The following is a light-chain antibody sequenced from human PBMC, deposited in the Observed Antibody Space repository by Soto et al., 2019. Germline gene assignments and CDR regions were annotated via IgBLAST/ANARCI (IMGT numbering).Light chain of an antibody. Sequence: QSALTQPRSVSGSPGQSVTISCTGTSSDVGGSAYVSWYQQHPGKAPKLMIYDVTKRPSGVPDRFSGSKSANTASLTISGLQGDDEADYYCCSYAGSYTYLFGTGTKLTVL. J-gene: IGLJ1*01. V-gene: IGLV2-11*01. CDR2: DVT. CDR1: SSDVGGSAY. CDR3: CSYAGSYTYL.